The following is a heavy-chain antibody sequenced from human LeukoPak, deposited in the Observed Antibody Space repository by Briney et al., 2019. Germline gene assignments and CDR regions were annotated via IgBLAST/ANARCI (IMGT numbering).Heavy chain of an antibody. V-gene: IGHV4-59*05. D-gene: IGHD5-24*01. CDR1: GGSISSYY. CDR2: IFYDGSA. J-gene: IGHJ4*02. CDR3: ARHNREDGYNTLKIDY. Sequence: SETLSLTCTVSGGSISSYYWSWIRQPAGKGLEWIGSIFYDGSADYHPSLKSRVTISVDTSRNKFSLKVKSVTAADTAVYYCARHNREDGYNTLKIDYWGQGTLVTVSS.